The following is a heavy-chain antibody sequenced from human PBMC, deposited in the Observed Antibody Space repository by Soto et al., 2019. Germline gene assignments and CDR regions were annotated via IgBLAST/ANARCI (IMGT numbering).Heavy chain of an antibody. V-gene: IGHV2-5*01. CDR1: GVSLSSSGVA. CDR3: AHRPRTGSGYFYFED. Sequence: QVTLKASGPTVVRPTQTLTLTCSLSGVSLSSSGVAVGWIRHPPGKALEWRALIYWNGDKRYSPSLETRRTITTDTSKNQVVLTMTNIDPVDTATHLFAHRPRTGSGYFYFEDWGQGSLGTVSS. J-gene: IGHJ4*02. CDR2: IYWNGDK. D-gene: IGHD3-22*01.